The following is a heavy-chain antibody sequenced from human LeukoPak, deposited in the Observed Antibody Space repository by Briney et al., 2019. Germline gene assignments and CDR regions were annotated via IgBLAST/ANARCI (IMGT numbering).Heavy chain of an antibody. CDR3: ARGRRGSSWYLGWFDP. J-gene: IGHJ5*02. Sequence: GGSLRLSCAASGFTFDDYGMSWVRQAPGKGLEWVSGINWNGGSTGYADSVKGRFTISRDNSKNTLYLQMNSLRAEDTAVYYCARGRRGSSWYLGWFDPWGQGTLVTASS. CDR1: GFTFDDYG. D-gene: IGHD6-13*01. CDR2: INWNGGST. V-gene: IGHV3-20*04.